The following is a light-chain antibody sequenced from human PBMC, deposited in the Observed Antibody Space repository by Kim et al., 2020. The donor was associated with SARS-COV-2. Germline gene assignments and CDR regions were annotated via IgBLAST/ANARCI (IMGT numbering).Light chain of an antibody. V-gene: IGLV3-1*01. Sequence: SPGRTASITCSGDKLGDKYACWYQQKPGQSPVLVIYQDSKRPSGIPERFSGSNSGNTATLTISGTQAMDEADYYCQAWDSSTVVFGGGTQLTVL. J-gene: IGLJ2*01. CDR2: QDS. CDR3: QAWDSSTVV. CDR1: KLGDKY.